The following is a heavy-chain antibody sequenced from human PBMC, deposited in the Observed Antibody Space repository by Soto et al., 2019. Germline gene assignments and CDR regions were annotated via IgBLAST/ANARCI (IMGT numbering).Heavy chain of an antibody. CDR2: ILSKAGDYAT. CDR3: IRGGSPYYYDY. J-gene: IGHJ4*02. V-gene: IGHV3-73*01. Sequence: EVQLVEAGGGLVQPGGSLKLSCAASGFIFSGSGVHWVRQAPGKGLEWVGRILSKAGDYATAYPASMKGRVTISRDDSENTAFLQMTRLKTEDTAVYCCIRGGSPYYYDYWGQGTLVDVSS. CDR1: GFIFSGSG.